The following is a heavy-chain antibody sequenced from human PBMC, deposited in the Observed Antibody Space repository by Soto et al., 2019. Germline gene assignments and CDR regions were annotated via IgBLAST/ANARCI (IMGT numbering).Heavy chain of an antibody. CDR1: GFSFSTCA. J-gene: IGHJ4*02. V-gene: IGHV3-23*01. CDR2: ISASGDTT. CDR3: AAQATGYFVPFDF. Sequence: EVQRLESGGGLVQPGGSLRLSCAASGFSFSTCAVSWVRQAPGKGLEWVSSISASGDTTHYAESVRGRFTISRDNSRNTLHLQMSSLTAEDTAIYSCAAQATGYFVPFDFWGRGTLVTVSS. D-gene: IGHD3-22*01.